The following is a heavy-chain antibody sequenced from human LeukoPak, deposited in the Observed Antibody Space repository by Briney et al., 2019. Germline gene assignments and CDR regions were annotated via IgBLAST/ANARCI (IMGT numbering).Heavy chain of an antibody. V-gene: IGHV3-23*01. CDR1: GFTFSSSA. Sequence: GGSLRLSCAASGFTFSSSAMSWVRQAPGKGLEWVSAISNNGGYTYYADSVQGRFTISRDNSKSTLCLQMNSLRAEDTAVYYCARDYVWQQLVNYFDYWGQGTLVTVSS. J-gene: IGHJ4*02. CDR2: ISNNGGYT. CDR3: ARDYVWQQLVNYFDY. D-gene: IGHD6-13*01.